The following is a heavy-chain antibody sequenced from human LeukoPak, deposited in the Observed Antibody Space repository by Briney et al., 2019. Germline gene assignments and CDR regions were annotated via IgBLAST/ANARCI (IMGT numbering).Heavy chain of an antibody. J-gene: IGHJ3*02. CDR2: IYYSGST. CDR3: ARGDDILTGYYSDAFDI. D-gene: IGHD3-9*01. CDR1: GGSISSHY. Sequence: SETLSLTCTVSGGSISSHYWSWIRQPPGKGLEWIGYIYYSGSTNYNPSLKSRVTISVDTSKNQFSLKLSSVTAADTAVYDCARGDDILTGYYSDAFDIWGQGTMVTVSS. V-gene: IGHV4-59*11.